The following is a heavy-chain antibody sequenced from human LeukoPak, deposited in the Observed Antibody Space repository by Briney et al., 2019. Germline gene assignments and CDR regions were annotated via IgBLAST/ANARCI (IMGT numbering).Heavy chain of an antibody. J-gene: IGHJ5*02. CDR3: ARAVTMVRGRVKNNWFDP. CDR1: GYTFTSYD. Sequence: ASVKVSCKASGYTFTSYDINWVRQATGQGLEWMGWMNPNSGNTGYAQKFQGRVTMTRNTSISTAYMELSGLRSEDTAVYYCARAVTMVRGRVKNNWFDPWGQGTLVTVSS. CDR2: MNPNSGNT. D-gene: IGHD3-10*01. V-gene: IGHV1-8*01.